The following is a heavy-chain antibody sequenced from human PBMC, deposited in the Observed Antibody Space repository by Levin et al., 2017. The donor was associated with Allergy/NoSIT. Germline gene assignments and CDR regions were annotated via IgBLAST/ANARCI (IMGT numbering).Heavy chain of an antibody. Sequence: GGSLRLSCAASGFTFSSYWMSWVRQAPGKGLEWVANIKQDGSEKYYVDSVKGRFTISRDNAKNSLYLQMNSLRAEDTAVYYCARDRHIVVVTASRYYYYGMDVWGQGTTVTVSS. J-gene: IGHJ6*02. CDR3: ARDRHIVVVTASRYYYYGMDV. D-gene: IGHD2-21*02. CDR1: GFTFSSYW. CDR2: IKQDGSEK. V-gene: IGHV3-7*01.